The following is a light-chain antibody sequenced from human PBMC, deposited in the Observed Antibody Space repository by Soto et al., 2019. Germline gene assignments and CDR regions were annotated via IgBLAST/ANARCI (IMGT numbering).Light chain of an antibody. CDR1: ETVATN. J-gene: IGKJ1*01. CDR2: GAS. CDR3: QQYFEWPPST. Sequence: VMTQSPATLSVSPGERATLSCWASETVATNLAWYQQKPGQAPTLLISGASTRAAGISDRFLGSGSGTEFTLTISSRRSEESAINYGQQYFEWPPSTFGQGTKVDIK. V-gene: IGKV3-15*01.